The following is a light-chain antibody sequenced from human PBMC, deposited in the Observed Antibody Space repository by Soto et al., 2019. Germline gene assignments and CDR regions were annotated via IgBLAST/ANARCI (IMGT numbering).Light chain of an antibody. CDR3: QQHNNSPWT. V-gene: IGKV1-5*01. CDR2: DVS. Sequence: DMQMTQSPSTLSASVGDRVAITCRASRSIGDWLAWYQQKPGRAPKLLISDVSRLESGVPSRFSGSGSGTEFTLTISSLQTDDFATYYCQQHNNSPWTFGQGTKVEIK. CDR1: RSIGDW. J-gene: IGKJ1*01.